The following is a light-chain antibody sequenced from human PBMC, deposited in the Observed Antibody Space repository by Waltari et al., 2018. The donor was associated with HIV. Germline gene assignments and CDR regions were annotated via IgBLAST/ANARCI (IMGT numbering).Light chain of an antibody. J-gene: IGLJ2*01. V-gene: IGLV1-51*01. CDR2: DKH. CDR1: SSNIGNNY. CDR3: GTWDSSLGAGV. Sequence: QSVLTQPPSVSAAPGQKITICCSGSSSNIGNNYVTWYQQLPGTTPKLLIYDKHKRPSGTPHRVSGSKSCTSATLGITGLQTGDEADYYCGTWDSSLGAGVFGGGTKVTVL.